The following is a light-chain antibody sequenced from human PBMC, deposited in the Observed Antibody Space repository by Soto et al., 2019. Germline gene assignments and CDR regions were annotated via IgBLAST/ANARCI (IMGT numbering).Light chain of an antibody. V-gene: IGLV1-44*01. CDR2: GNM. J-gene: IGLJ1*01. CDR3: QSYDSSLSAYV. CDR1: SSNIGSNT. Sequence: QSVLTQPPSASGTPGQRVTISCSGSSSNIGSNTVNWYQQLPGTAPKLLIFGNMNRPSGVPDRFSGSRSGLAITGLQAEDEADYYCQSYDSSLSAYVFGAGTKVTVL.